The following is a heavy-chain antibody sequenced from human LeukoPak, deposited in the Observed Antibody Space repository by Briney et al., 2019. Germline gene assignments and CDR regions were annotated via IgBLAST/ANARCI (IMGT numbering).Heavy chain of an antibody. CDR2: INKDGGEK. D-gene: IGHD1-26*01. V-gene: IGHV3-7*03. Sequence: PGGSLRLSRAASGFTFSSYWMSWVRQAPGKGLEWVANINKDGGEKYYVDSVKGRFTISRDNAKNSLYLQMNSLRADDTAVYYCVKDSPPRYSGSPPAYWGQGTLVTVSS. J-gene: IGHJ4*02. CDR1: GFTFSSYW. CDR3: VKDSPPRYSGSPPAY.